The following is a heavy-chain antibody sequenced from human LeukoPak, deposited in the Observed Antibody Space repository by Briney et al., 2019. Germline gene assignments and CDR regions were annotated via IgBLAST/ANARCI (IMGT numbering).Heavy chain of an antibody. CDR1: GGTFSSYA. CDR3: ARDFVAATGDY. V-gene: IGHV1-2*02. J-gene: IGHJ4*02. CDR2: INPNSGGT. D-gene: IGHD6-19*01. Sequence: ASVKVSCKASGGTFSSYAISWVRQAPGQGLEWMGWINPNSGGTNYAQKFQGRVTMTRDTSISTAYMELSRLRSDDTAVYYCARDFVAATGDYWGQGTLVTVSS.